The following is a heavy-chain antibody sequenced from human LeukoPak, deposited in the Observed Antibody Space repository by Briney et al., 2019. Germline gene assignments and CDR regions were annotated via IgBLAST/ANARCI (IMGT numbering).Heavy chain of an antibody. V-gene: IGHV3-74*01. CDR3: ARGRPHGNDY. CDR1: GFTFSSYW. Sequence: RRSLRLSCAPSGFTFSSYWMNWVRQAPGEGLVWVSRIASDGSSTTYADSVKGRFSISRDNAKNTLYLQMNSLRVEDTAVYYCARGRPHGNDYWGQRTLVTVSS. J-gene: IGHJ4*02. D-gene: IGHD4-23*01. CDR2: IASDGSST.